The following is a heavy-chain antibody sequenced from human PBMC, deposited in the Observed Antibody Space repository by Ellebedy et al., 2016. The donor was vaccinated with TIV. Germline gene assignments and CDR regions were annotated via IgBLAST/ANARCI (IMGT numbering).Heavy chain of an antibody. Sequence: GGSLRLXXSASGFTFSSYSMNWVRQAPGKGLEWVSYFRGSTETTYYADSVKGRFTISRDSAKNSLYLQMNSLRDEDTAVYYCARDRDWAFDYWGQGTLVTVSS. J-gene: IGHJ4*02. D-gene: IGHD3/OR15-3a*01. CDR2: FRGSTETT. CDR3: ARDRDWAFDY. CDR1: GFTFSSYS. V-gene: IGHV3-48*02.